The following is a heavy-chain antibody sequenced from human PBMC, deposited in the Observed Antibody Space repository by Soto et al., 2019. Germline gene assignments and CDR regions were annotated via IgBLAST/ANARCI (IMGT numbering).Heavy chain of an antibody. CDR3: ARDLRFRYYLGY. V-gene: IGHV3-33*01. CDR1: GFTSSSYG. CDR2: IWYDGSNK. Sequence: PGGSLRLSCAASGFTSSSYGMHWVRQAPGKGLEWVAVIWYDGSNKYYADSVKGRFTISRDNSKNTLYLQMNSLRAEDTAVYYCARDLRFRYYLGYWGQGTLVTVSS. J-gene: IGHJ4*02. D-gene: IGHD3-16*01.